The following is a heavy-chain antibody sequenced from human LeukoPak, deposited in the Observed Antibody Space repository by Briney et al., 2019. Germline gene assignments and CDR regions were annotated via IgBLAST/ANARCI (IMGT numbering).Heavy chain of an antibody. D-gene: IGHD5/OR15-5a*01. CDR3: ARDVVCDAFVI. CDR1: GFTFSSYE. J-gene: IGHJ3*02. CDR2: ISSSGSTI. Sequence: GGSLRLSCAASGFTFSSYEMNWVRQAPGKGLEWVSYISSSGSTIYYADSVKGRFTISRDNAKNSLYLQMNSLRAEDTAIYYCARDVVCDAFVIWGQGTMFTVSS. V-gene: IGHV3-48*03.